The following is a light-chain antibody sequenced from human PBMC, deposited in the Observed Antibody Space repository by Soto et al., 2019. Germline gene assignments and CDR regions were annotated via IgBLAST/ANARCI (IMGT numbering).Light chain of an antibody. CDR1: QSVSSSN. CDR2: GAS. CDR3: QQYGSSPVS. V-gene: IGKV3-20*01. J-gene: IGKJ2*03. Sequence: EIVLTQSPGTLSLSPGERATLSCRASQSVSSSNLAWYQHKPGQAPRLVMYGASSRATGIPDRFSGSGSGTDFTLTISRLEPEDSAIYYCQQYGSSPVSFGQGTKLEIK.